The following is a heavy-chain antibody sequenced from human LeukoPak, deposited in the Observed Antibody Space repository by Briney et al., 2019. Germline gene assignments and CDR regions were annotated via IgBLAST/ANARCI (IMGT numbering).Heavy chain of an antibody. J-gene: IGHJ3*01. CDR3: VKPWSGGSYFPSNDAFEL. V-gene: IGHV3-23*01. CDR2: ISTTGDVT. Sequence: GGTLRLSCAASGFTFSTYAMAWVRQAPGKGLEWVSSISTTGDVTYFADSVNGRFSVSRDNSENTLNLHLNSLRVDDTAVYYFVKPWSGGSYFPSNDAFELWGQGTMVTVSS. CDR1: GFTFSTYA. D-gene: IGHD3-22*01.